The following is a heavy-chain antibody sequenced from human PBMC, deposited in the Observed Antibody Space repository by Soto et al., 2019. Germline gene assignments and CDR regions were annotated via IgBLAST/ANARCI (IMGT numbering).Heavy chain of an antibody. CDR1: GFTFSSYA. D-gene: IGHD6-19*01. Sequence: EVQLLESGGGLVQPGGSLRLSCAAYGFTFSSYAMSWVRQAPGKGLEWVSAISGSGGSTYYADSVNGRFTISIDNSKNTLYLQMNSLRAEDTAVYYCATRQWLVRGFVGFDYWGQGMLVTFSS. CDR2: ISGSGGST. J-gene: IGHJ4*02. CDR3: ATRQWLVRGFVGFDY. V-gene: IGHV3-23*01.